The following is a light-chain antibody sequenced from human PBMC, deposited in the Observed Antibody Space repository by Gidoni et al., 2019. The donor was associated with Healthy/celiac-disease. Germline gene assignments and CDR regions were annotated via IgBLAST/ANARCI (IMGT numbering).Light chain of an antibody. CDR3: QRYDNLPTWT. J-gene: IGKJ1*01. V-gene: IGKV1-33*01. Sequence: DIQLTQSPSSLSASVGARVTITCQASQDISNYLNWYQQKPGKAPKLLIYDASNLETGVPSRFSRSGSRADITFTSSSLQPEDIATYYCQRYDNLPTWTFGQGTKVEIK. CDR1: QDISNY. CDR2: DAS.